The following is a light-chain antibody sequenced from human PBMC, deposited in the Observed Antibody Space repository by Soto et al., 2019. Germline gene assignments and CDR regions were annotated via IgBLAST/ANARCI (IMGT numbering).Light chain of an antibody. J-gene: IGKJ5*01. CDR2: GAS. V-gene: IGKV3-20*01. CDR3: RQYGSSPLLT. CDR1: QNIGNK. Sequence: EIAMTQSPSTLSVSPGERATLTCRASQNIGNKLCCYQQKPGKAPRLLLFGASTRAHGIPDRFSGSGSWTDFTLPISSLEPEDFAVYHCRQYGSSPLLTFGQGTRLEIK.